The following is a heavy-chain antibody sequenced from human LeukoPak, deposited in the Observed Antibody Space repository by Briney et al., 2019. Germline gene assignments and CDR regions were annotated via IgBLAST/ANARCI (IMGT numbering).Heavy chain of an antibody. V-gene: IGHV3-7*01. J-gene: IGHJ6*02. CDR2: IKQDGSEK. CDR1: GFTFSSYA. D-gene: IGHD6-19*01. Sequence: PGGSLRLSCAASGFTFSSYAMSWVRQAPGKGLEWVANIKQDGSEKYYVDSVKGRFTISRDNAKNSLYLQMNSLRAEDTAVYYCARRAIQQWLSYGMDVWGQGTTVTVSS. CDR3: ARRAIQQWLSYGMDV.